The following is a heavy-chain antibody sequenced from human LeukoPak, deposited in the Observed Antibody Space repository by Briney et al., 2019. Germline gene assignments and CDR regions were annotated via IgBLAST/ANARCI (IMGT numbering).Heavy chain of an antibody. CDR3: ATVYYYDSSGYYYLRY. CDR1: GYTLTELS. Sequence: ASVKVYCKVSGYTLTELSMHWVRQAPGKGLEWMGGFDPEDGETIYAQKFQGRVTMTEDTSTDTAYMELSSLRSEDTAVYYCATVYYYDSSGYYYLRYWGQGTLVTVSS. CDR2: FDPEDGET. V-gene: IGHV1-24*01. D-gene: IGHD3-22*01. J-gene: IGHJ4*02.